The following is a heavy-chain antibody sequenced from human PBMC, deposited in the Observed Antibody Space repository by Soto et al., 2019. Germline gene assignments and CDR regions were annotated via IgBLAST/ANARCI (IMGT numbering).Heavy chain of an antibody. J-gene: IGHJ6*02. Sequence: GGSLRLSCAASGLTFSSYAMSWVRQAPGKGLEWVSAISISGSGGSTYYADSVKGRFTISRDNSKNTLYLQMNSLRAEDTAVYYCARSPPGGYHYYYGLDVWGQGTTVTVSS. CDR1: GLTFSSYA. CDR3: ARSPPGGYHYYYGLDV. CDR2: ISISGSGGST. D-gene: IGHD3-22*01. V-gene: IGHV3-23*01.